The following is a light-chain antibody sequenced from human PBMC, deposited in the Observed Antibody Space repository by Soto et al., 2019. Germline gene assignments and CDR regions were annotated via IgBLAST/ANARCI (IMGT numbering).Light chain of an antibody. CDR3: CSYAGRYTYV. CDR2: DVT. Sequence: QSVLTQPRSVSGSPGQSVTISCTGTSSDVGGYNYVSWYQHHPGKAPKLMIYDVTKRPSGVRDRFSASKSGNTASLTISGLQAEGEADYYCCSYAGRYTYVFGTGTKVTVL. CDR1: SSDVGGYNY. V-gene: IGLV2-11*01. J-gene: IGLJ1*01.